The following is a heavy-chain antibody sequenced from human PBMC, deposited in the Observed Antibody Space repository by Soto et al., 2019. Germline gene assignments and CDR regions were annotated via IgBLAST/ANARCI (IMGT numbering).Heavy chain of an antibody. Sequence: EVQLVESGGGLVMPGGSLRLSCAASGFTFASYHMSWVRQAPGKGLDWVSSINPSSSHLYYSDSVRGRFTISRDDSKNSLHLDMNSLRTEDVAIYYCVRGYCGGGGCYLRRDAFDVWGQGTAVTVSS. V-gene: IGHV3-21*02. CDR1: GFTFASYH. D-gene: IGHD2-15*01. CDR2: INPSSSHL. J-gene: IGHJ3*01. CDR3: VRGYCGGGGCYLRRDAFDV.